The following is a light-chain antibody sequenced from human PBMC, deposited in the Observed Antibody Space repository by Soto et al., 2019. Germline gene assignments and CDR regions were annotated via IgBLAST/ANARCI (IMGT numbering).Light chain of an antibody. CDR3: SSYTSSSTLVV. J-gene: IGLJ2*01. Sequence: QSVLTQPASVAGSPGQSITISCTGTSSDVGLYNLVSWYQQHPGKAPKFMIYEVSNRPSGVSNRFSGSKSGSTASLTISGLQAEDEADYYCSSYTSSSTLVVFGGGTKVTVL. CDR2: EVS. CDR1: SSDVGLYNL. V-gene: IGLV2-14*02.